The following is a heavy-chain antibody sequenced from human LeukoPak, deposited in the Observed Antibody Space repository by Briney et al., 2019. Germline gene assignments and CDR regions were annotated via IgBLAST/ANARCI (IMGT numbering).Heavy chain of an antibody. CDR2: IYYSGST. CDR3: ARDGEGGSSWYGSFDY. CDR1: GGSISSYY. D-gene: IGHD6-13*01. Sequence: PSETLSLTCTVSGGSISSYYWSWIRQPPGKGLEWIGYIYYSGSTNYNPSLKSRVTVSVDTSKNQFSLKLSSVTAADTAVYYCARDGEGGSSWYGSFDYWGQGTLVTVSS. J-gene: IGHJ4*02. V-gene: IGHV4-59*01.